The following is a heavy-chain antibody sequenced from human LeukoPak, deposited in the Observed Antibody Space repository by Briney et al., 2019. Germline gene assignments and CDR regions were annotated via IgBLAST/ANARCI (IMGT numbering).Heavy chain of an antibody. J-gene: IGHJ4*02. CDR2: IWYGGSNK. Sequence: LTGGSLRLSCAASGFTFSSYGMHWVRQAPGKGLEWVAVIWYGGSNKYYADSVKGRFTISRDNSKNTLYLQMNSLRAEDTAVYYCAKGGLSRGYIAARPWYFDYWGQGTLVTVSS. CDR1: GFTFSSYG. D-gene: IGHD6-6*01. V-gene: IGHV3-30*02. CDR3: AKGGLSRGYIAARPWYFDY.